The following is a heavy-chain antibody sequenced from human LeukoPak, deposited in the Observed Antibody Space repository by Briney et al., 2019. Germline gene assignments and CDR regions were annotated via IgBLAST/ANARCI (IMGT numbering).Heavy chain of an antibody. D-gene: IGHD1-7*01. CDR2: ISSSSSYI. J-gene: IGHJ4*02. V-gene: IGHV3-21*04. CDR3: ARLYGNYQNYFDY. Sequence: GESLRLSCAASGFTFSDYSMNWVRQAPGKGLEWVSSISSSSSYIFYADSVRGRFTISRDNSKNTLYLQMNSLRAEDTAVYYCARLYGNYQNYFDYWGQGTLVTVSS. CDR1: GFTFSDYS.